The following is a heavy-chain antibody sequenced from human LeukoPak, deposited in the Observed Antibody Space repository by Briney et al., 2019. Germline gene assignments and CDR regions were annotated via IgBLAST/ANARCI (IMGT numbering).Heavy chain of an antibody. J-gene: IGHJ4*02. CDR2: INPYSGDT. CDR1: GYTFTGYH. D-gene: IGHD6-13*01. V-gene: IGHV1-2*06. Sequence: AAVKVSCKASGYTFTGYHIHWVRQAPGQGLEWMGRINPYSGDTNFAQKFQGRVTMTRDTSITTAYMDLSSLTPDDTAVYFCARDQGSLTRSWYTGYWGQGTQVTVSS. CDR3: ARDQGSLTRSWYTGY.